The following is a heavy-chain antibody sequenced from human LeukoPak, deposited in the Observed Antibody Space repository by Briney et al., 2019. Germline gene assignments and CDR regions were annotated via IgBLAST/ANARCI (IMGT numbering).Heavy chain of an antibody. Sequence: SETLSLTCAVYGGSFSGYYWSWIRQPPGKGLEWIGEINHSGSTNYNPSLKSRVTISVDASKNQFSLKLSSVTAADTAVYYCARVVVVTAIRAGWFDPWGQGTLVTVSS. J-gene: IGHJ5*02. CDR1: GGSFSGYY. CDR2: INHSGST. CDR3: ARVVVVTAIRAGWFDP. V-gene: IGHV4-34*01. D-gene: IGHD2-21*02.